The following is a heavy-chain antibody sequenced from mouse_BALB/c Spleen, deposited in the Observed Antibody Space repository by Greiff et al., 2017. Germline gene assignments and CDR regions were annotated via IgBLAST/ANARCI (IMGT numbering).Heavy chain of an antibody. V-gene: IGHV5-9-4*01. CDR1: GFTFSSYA. CDR3: ARVVYGNYGYYFDY. Sequence: EVQLQESGGGLVKPGGSLKLSCAASGFTFSSYAMSWVRQSPEKRLEWVAEISSGGSYTYYPDTVTGRFTISRDNAKNTLYLEMSSLRSEDTAMYYCARVVYGNYGYYFDYWGQGTTLTVSS. CDR2: ISSGGSYT. J-gene: IGHJ2*01. D-gene: IGHD2-1*01.